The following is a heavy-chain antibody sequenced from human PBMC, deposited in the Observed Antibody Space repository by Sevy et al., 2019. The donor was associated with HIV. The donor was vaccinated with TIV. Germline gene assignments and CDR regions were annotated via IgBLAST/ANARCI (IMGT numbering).Heavy chain of an antibody. CDR1: GFTFDDYA. Sequence: GGSLRLSCAASGFTFDDYAMHWVRQAPGKGLEWVSGISWNSGSIGYADSVEGRFTISRDNAKNSLYLQMNSLRAEDTALYYCAKDRYGGNRYYFDYWGQGTLVTVSS. J-gene: IGHJ4*02. CDR2: ISWNSGSI. D-gene: IGHD2-15*01. V-gene: IGHV3-9*01. CDR3: AKDRYGGNRYYFDY.